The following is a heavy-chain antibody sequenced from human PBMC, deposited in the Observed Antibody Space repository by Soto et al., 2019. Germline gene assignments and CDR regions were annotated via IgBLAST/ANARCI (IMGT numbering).Heavy chain of an antibody. Sequence: ASVKVSCKASGYTFTGYYMHWVRQAPGQGLEWMGIINPSGGSTSYAQKFQGRVTMTRDTSTSTVYMELSSLRSEDTAVYYCARDLNYCGGSCYSSGYYYYYMDVWGKGTTVTVSS. D-gene: IGHD2-15*01. CDR3: ARDLNYCGGSCYSSGYYYYYMDV. CDR1: GYTFTGYY. J-gene: IGHJ6*03. CDR2: INPSGGST. V-gene: IGHV1-46*03.